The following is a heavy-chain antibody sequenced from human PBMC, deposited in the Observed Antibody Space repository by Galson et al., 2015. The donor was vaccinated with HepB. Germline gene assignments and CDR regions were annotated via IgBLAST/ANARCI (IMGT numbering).Heavy chain of an antibody. Sequence: SVKVSCKASGYTFTSYGISWVRQAPGQGLEWMGWISAYNGNTIYGQKLQGRVTMTTDASTSTVYVELRSLRSDDTAVYYCARVGQQLDCGDWGQGTLVTVSS. D-gene: IGHD6-13*01. CDR1: GYTFTSYG. V-gene: IGHV1-18*01. CDR2: ISAYNGNT. CDR3: ARVGQQLDCGD. J-gene: IGHJ4*02.